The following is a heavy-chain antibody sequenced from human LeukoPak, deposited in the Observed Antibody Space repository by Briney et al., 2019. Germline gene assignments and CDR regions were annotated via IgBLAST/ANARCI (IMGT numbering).Heavy chain of an antibody. V-gene: IGHV4-59*01. Sequence: SETLSLTCTVSGGSISSYYWSWIRQPPGKGLEWIGYIYYSGSTNYNPSLKSRVTISVDTSKNQLSLKLSSVTAADTAVYYCARAHPKDAFDIWGQGTMVTVSS. J-gene: IGHJ3*02. CDR1: GGSISSYY. CDR3: ARAHPKDAFDI. CDR2: IYYSGST.